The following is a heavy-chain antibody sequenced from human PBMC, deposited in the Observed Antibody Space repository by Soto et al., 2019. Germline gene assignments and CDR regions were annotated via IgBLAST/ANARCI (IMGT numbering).Heavy chain of an antibody. CDR2: ISGSGRRA. CDR3: AKGPSTWGRHNFES. J-gene: IGHJ4*02. D-gene: IGHD3-16*01. CDR1: GFTFPTYA. V-gene: IGHV3-23*01. Sequence: PGGSLRLSCVASGFTFPTYAMAWVRQPPGKGLEWVSGISGSGRRAYYAESVKGRFTFSRDNSKNTLSLQINSLRAEDTAIYFCAKGPSTWGRHNFESWGQGTLVTVSS.